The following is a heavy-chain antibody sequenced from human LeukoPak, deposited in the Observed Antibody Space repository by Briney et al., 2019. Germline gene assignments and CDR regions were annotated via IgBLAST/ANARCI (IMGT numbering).Heavy chain of an antibody. D-gene: IGHD3-9*01. Sequence: SETLSLTCTVSGGSISSYYWSWIRQPAGKGLEWIGRIYTSGSTNYNPSLKSRVTISVDTSKNQFSLKLSSVTAADTAVYYCARHSRDYDILTGYRDWGQGTLVTVSS. CDR2: IYTSGST. CDR1: GGSISSYY. V-gene: IGHV4-4*07. J-gene: IGHJ4*02. CDR3: ARHSRDYDILTGYRD.